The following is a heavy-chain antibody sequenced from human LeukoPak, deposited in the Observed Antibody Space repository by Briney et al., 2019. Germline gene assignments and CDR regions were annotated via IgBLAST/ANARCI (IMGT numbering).Heavy chain of an antibody. CDR1: GFPFSDYS. D-gene: IGHD1-1*01. CDR3: ARDHNYAFDI. CDR2: IGISSGNT. Sequence: GGSLRLSCTASGFPFSDYSVNWVRQAPGKGLEWISYIGISSGNTKYADSVKGRFTISADNAKSSLYLQMNSLRVEDTAVYYCARDHNYAFDIWGQGTLVSVSS. J-gene: IGHJ4*02. V-gene: IGHV3-48*04.